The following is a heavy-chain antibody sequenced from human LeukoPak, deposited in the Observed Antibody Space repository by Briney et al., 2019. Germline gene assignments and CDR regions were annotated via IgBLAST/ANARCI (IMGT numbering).Heavy chain of an antibody. CDR2: IIPILGIA. J-gene: IGHJ3*02. D-gene: IGHD6-19*01. V-gene: IGHV1-69*04. CDR3: ARVEAGTGNDAFDI. CDR1: GGTFSSYA. Sequence: ASVKVSCKASGGTFSSYAISWVRQAPGQGLEWMGRIIPILGIANYAQKFQGRVTITADKSTSTAYMELSSLRSEDTAVYYCARVEAGTGNDAFDIWGQGTMVTVSS.